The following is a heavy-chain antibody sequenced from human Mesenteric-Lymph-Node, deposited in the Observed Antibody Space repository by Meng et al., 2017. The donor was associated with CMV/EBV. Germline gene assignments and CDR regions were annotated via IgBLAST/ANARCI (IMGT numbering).Heavy chain of an antibody. Sequence: ASVKVSCKASGYTFSAYYVHWVRQVPGQGPEWMGWLNPNNGGTSYAHRFRGRVTLTWDTSISTAYMELSSLASDDTATYYCTRDSAGVYYYDPWGQGTLVTVSS. CDR3: TRDSAGVYYYDP. CDR1: GYTFSAYY. J-gene: IGHJ5*02. V-gene: IGHV1-2*02. D-gene: IGHD3-10*01. CDR2: LNPNNGGT.